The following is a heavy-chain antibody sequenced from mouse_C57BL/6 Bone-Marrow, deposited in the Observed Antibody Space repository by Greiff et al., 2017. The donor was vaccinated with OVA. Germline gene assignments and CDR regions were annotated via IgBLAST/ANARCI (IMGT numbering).Heavy chain of an antibody. V-gene: IGHV5-4*03. D-gene: IGHD2-2*01. CDR3: ARSIYYGYDWYFDV. CDR1: GFTFSSYA. CDR2: ISDGGSYT. Sequence: EVKLVESGGGLVKPGGSLKLSCAASGFTFSSYAMSWVRQTPEKRLEWVATISDGGSYTYYPDNVKGRFTISRDNAKNNLYLQMSHLKSEDTAMYYGARSIYYGYDWYFDVGGTGTTVTVSS. J-gene: IGHJ1*03.